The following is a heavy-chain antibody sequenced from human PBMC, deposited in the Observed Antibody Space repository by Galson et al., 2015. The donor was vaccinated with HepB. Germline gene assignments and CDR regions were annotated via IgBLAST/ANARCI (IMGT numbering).Heavy chain of an antibody. CDR1: GFTFSSYA. CDR2: ISGSGGST. CDR3: AKVGIGLAVAGTPRAGAFDI. Sequence: SLRLSCAASGFTFSSYAMSWVRQAPGKGLEWVSAISGSGGSTYYADSVKGRFTISRDNSKNTLYLQMNSLRAEDTAVYYCAKVGIGLAVAGTPRAGAFDIWGQGTMVTVSS. J-gene: IGHJ3*02. D-gene: IGHD6-19*01. V-gene: IGHV3-23*01.